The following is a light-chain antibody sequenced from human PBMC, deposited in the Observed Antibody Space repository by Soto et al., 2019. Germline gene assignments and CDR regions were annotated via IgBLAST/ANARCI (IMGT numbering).Light chain of an antibody. CDR3: QQSYSTPIT. J-gene: IGKJ5*01. CDR1: QNIDNY. Sequence: DIQMTQSPSSLSASIGDRVTITCRASQNIDNYLNWYQQKPGKAPKLLIYAASSLQSGVPSRFSGSGSGTDFTLTISSLQPGDFATYYCQQSYSTPITFGQGTRLEIK. V-gene: IGKV1-39*01. CDR2: AAS.